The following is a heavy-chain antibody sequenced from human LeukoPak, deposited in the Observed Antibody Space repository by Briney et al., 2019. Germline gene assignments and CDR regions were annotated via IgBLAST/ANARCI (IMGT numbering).Heavy chain of an antibody. CDR2: IYYSGST. CDR1: GGSISSSSYY. Sequence: SEPLSLTCTVSGGSISSSSYYWGWIRQPPGKGLEWIGSIYYSGSTYYNPSLKSRVTISVDTSKNQFSLKLSSVTAADTAVYYCASWHYDILTGYFNPSDDWGQGTLVTVSS. V-gene: IGHV4-39*07. D-gene: IGHD3-9*01. CDR3: ASWHYDILTGYFNPSDD. J-gene: IGHJ4*02.